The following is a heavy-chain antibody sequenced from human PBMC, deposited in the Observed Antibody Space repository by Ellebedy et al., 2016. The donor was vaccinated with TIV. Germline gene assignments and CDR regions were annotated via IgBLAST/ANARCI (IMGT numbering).Heavy chain of an antibody. CDR1: GLSFSEYY. Sequence: GESLKISCAAPGLSFSEYYMTWIRQAPGKGLEWLSYITSAGDYTSYADSVKGRFTVSRDNARNSLFLQLNSLRAEDTALYYCARGITVRRNDAFDIWGQGTMVTV. V-gene: IGHV3-11*06. CDR3: ARGITVRRNDAFDI. J-gene: IGHJ3*02. CDR2: ITSAGDYT. D-gene: IGHD3-16*01.